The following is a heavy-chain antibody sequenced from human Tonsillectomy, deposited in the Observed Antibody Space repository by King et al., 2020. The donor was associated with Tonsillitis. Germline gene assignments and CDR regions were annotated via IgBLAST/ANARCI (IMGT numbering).Heavy chain of an antibody. J-gene: IGHJ3*02. D-gene: IGHD4-23*01. CDR1: VFTFSSYN. CDR3: ARAGGSNTPFDI. CDR2: ISSSSSYI. V-gene: IGHV3-21*01. Sequence: VQLVESGGGLVKPGGSLRLSCAASVFTFSSYNMNWVRPAPGKGLEWVSSISSSSSYIYYADSLKGRFTISRDNAKNSLYLQMNSLRAEDTAVYYCARAGGSNTPFDIWGQGTMVTVSS.